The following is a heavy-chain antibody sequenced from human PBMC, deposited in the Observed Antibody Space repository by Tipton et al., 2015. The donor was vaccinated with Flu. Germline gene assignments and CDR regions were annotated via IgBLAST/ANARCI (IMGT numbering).Heavy chain of an antibody. J-gene: IGHJ6*02. V-gene: IGHV1-46*01. CDR2: VNPSGGGT. CDR3: AKDTSTSGYYFGMDV. D-gene: IGHD2-2*01. CDR1: GYSFTNYF. Sequence: QLVQSGAEVQRTGASVKISCKSSGYSFTNYFIHWVRRAPGQGLEWMGVVNPSGGGTTYAQRFQGRVTMTTDTSTSTAYMELRNVMSEDTAIYYCAKDTSTSGYYFGMDVWGQGP.